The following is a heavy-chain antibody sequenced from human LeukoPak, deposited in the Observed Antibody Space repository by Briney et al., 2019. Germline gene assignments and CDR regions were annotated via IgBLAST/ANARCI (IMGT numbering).Heavy chain of an antibody. V-gene: IGHV4-4*07. CDR1: GASMMSYY. CDR3: ARARGGYYKYFDY. D-gene: IGHD3-3*01. CDR2: IDTSGST. Sequence: SETLSLTCTVSGASMMSYYWSWIRQPAGKGLEWIGRIDTSGSTNYNSSLKSRVTMSADTSKNQFSLKLSSVTAADTAVYYCARARGGYYKYFDYWGQGTLVTVSS. J-gene: IGHJ4*02.